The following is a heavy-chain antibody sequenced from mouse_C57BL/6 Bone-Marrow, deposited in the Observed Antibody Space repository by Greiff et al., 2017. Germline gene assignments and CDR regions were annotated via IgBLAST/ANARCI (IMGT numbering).Heavy chain of an antibody. CDR2: ISSGGSYT. CDR3: GRHFISPYFDY. V-gene: IGHV5-6*01. J-gene: IGHJ2*01. Sequence: EVKLVESGGDLVKPGGSLKLSCAASGFTFSSYGMSWVRQTPDKRLEWVATISSGGSYTYYPDSVKGRFTIYRDNAKNTLYLQMSSLKSEDTAMYYCGRHFISPYFDYWGQGTTLTGSS. CDR1: GFTFSSYG. D-gene: IGHD1-1*01.